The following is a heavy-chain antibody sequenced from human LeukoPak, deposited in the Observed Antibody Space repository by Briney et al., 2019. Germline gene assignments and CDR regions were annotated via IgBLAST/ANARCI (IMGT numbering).Heavy chain of an antibody. CDR3: AKDGASSGTEYYFDY. V-gene: IGHV3-9*01. J-gene: IGHJ4*02. D-gene: IGHD1-26*01. Sequence: GRSLRLSCAASGFTFDDYAMHWVRQAPGRGLEWVSGISWNSGSIDYADSVKGRFTISRDNAKNSLYLQMNSLRAEDTALYYCAKDGASSGTEYYFDYWGQGTLVTVSS. CDR1: GFTFDDYA. CDR2: ISWNSGSI.